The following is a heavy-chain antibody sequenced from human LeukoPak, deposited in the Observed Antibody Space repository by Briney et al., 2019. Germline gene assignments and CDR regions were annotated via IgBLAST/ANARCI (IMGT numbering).Heavy chain of an antibody. J-gene: IGHJ4*02. D-gene: IGHD3-16*02. Sequence: SVKVSCKASGGTFSSYAISWVRQAPGQGLEWMGRIIPILGIANYAQKFQGRVTITADKSTSTAYMELSSLRSEDTAVYYCASYVWGSYRHDMAFDYWGQGTLVTVSS. CDR3: ASYVWGSYRHDMAFDY. CDR1: GGTFSSYA. CDR2: IIPILGIA. V-gene: IGHV1-69*04.